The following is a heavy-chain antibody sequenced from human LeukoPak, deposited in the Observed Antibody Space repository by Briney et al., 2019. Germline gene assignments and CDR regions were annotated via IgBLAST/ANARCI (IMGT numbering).Heavy chain of an antibody. Sequence: AGGSLRLSCAASGFTFSSYGMSWVRQAPGKGLEWVSAISGSGGSTYYADSVKGRFTISRDNSKNTLYLQMNSLRAEDTAVYYCARDRDYYGSGRSNWFDPWGQGTLVTVSS. CDR2: ISGSGGST. CDR3: ARDRDYYGSGRSNWFDP. D-gene: IGHD3-10*01. CDR1: GFTFSSYG. J-gene: IGHJ5*02. V-gene: IGHV3-23*01.